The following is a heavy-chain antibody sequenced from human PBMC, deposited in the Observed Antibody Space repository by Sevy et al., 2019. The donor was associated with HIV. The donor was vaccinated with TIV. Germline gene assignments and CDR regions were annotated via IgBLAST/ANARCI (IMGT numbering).Heavy chain of an antibody. CDR3: ASDNDYGDFSFDY. Sequence: SETLSLTCTVSGGSISSSSYYWGWIRQPPGKGLEWIGSIYYSGSTYYNPSLQIRVTISLDTSKNQFSLMLSSVTAADTAVYYCASDNDYGDFSFDYWGQGTLVTVSS. J-gene: IGHJ4*02. V-gene: IGHV4-39*01. D-gene: IGHD4-17*01. CDR2: IYYSGST. CDR1: GGSISSSSYY.